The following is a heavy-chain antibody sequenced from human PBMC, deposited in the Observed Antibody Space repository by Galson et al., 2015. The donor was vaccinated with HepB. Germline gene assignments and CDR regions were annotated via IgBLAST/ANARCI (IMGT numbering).Heavy chain of an antibody. V-gene: IGHV3-33*01. Sequence: SLRLSCAASGFTFSSYGMHWVRQAPGKGLEWVAVIWYDGSNKYYADSVKGRFTISRDNSKNTLYLQMNSLRAEDTAVYYCARDRRFTVLRFLEGIFDPWGQGTLVTVSS. CDR3: ARDRRFTVLRFLEGIFDP. CDR1: GFTFSSYG. J-gene: IGHJ5*02. CDR2: IWYDGSNK. D-gene: IGHD3-3*01.